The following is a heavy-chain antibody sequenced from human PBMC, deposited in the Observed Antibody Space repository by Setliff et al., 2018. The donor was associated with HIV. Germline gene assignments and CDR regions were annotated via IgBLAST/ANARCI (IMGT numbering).Heavy chain of an antibody. J-gene: IGHJ3*02. D-gene: IGHD6-13*01. CDR2: IYSGGST. CDR1: GFTFSDYY. CDR3: ARVGYSSSWYWAGAFDI. Sequence: PGGSLRLSCAASGFTFSDYYMSWVRQAPGKGLEWVSVIYSGGSTYYADSVKGRFTISRDNSKNTLYLQMNSLRAEDTAVYYCARVGYSSSWYWAGAFDIWGQGTMVTV. V-gene: IGHV3-53*01.